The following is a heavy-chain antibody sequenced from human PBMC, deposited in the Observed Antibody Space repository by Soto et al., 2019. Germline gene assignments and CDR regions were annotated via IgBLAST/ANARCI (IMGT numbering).Heavy chain of an antibody. CDR3: ARASTTVTTLDY. Sequence: QLQLQESGSGLVKPSQTLSLTCAVSGGSISSGGYSWSWIRQPPGKGLEWIGYIYHSGSTYYNPSLKGRVTIPVDRSKTQFSLKLSSVTAADTAVYYCARASTTVTTLDYWGQGTLVTVSS. J-gene: IGHJ4*02. V-gene: IGHV4-30-2*01. CDR2: IYHSGST. CDR1: GGSISSGGYS. D-gene: IGHD4-17*01.